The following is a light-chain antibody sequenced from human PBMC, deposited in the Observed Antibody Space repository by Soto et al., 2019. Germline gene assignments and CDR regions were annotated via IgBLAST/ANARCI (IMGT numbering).Light chain of an antibody. CDR3: SSYTSSNTEV. J-gene: IGLJ1*01. CDR2: DVS. V-gene: IGLV2-14*03. CDR1: SSDVGAYNY. Sequence: QSVLTQPASVSGSPGQSITISCTGTSSDVGAYNYVSWYQHHPGKAPKLIIYDVSDRPSGVSNRFSASKFGNTASLTISGLQAEDEADYYCSSYTSSNTEVFGTGTKVTVL.